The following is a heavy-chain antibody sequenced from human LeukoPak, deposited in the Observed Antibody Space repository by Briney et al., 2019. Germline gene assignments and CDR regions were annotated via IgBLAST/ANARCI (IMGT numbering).Heavy chain of an antibody. D-gene: IGHD3-16*01. J-gene: IGHJ6*02. V-gene: IGHV3-7*03. CDR2: INHNGNVN. CDR1: GFTFSDYY. CDR3: ARGGGLDV. Sequence: SGGSLRLSCAASGFTFSDYYMNWARQAPGKGLEWVASINHNGNVNYYVDSVKGRFTISRDNAKNSLYLQMSNLRAEDTAVYFCARGGGLDVWGQGATVTVSS.